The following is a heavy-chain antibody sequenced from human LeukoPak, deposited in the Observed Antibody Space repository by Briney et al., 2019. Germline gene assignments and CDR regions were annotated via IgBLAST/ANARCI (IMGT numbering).Heavy chain of an antibody. J-gene: IGHJ4*02. V-gene: IGHV4-34*01. Sequence: SETLSLTCAVYGGSFSGYFWSWIRQPPGKGLEWIGEVNHSGRTNYNPSLKSRVTISVDTSKNQFSLNLRSVTAADTAVYYCARGQFQRDYWGQGTLVTVPS. CDR1: GGSFSGYF. CDR3: ARGQFQRDY. CDR2: VNHSGRT.